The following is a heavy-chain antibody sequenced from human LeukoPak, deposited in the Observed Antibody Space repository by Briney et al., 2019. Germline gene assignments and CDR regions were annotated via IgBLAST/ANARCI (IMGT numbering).Heavy chain of an antibody. Sequence: SETLSLTCTVSGGSISSGDYYWSWIGQPPGKGLEWIGYIYYSGSTYYNPSLKSRVTISVDTSKNQFSLKLSSVTAADTAVYYCARNVVVVADEYYFDYWGQGTLVTVSS. CDR2: IYYSGST. CDR1: GGSISSGDYY. V-gene: IGHV4-30-4*01. D-gene: IGHD2-15*01. CDR3: ARNVVVVADEYYFDY. J-gene: IGHJ4*02.